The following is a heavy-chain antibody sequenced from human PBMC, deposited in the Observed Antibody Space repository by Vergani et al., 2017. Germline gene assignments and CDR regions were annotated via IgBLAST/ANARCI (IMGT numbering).Heavy chain of an antibody. D-gene: IGHD1-1*01. CDR1: GGTFSSYA. Sequence: QVQLVQSGAEVKKPGSSVKVSCKASGGTFSSYATTWVGQAPGQGLAWMGGIIPIFGTANYTQKFQGRVTSTADKSTSTAYMELSSLGAEDTAVYYCARDPSSTGVWFDPWGQGTLVTVSS. CDR2: IIPIFGTA. CDR3: ARDPSSTGVWFDP. V-gene: IGHV1-69*06. J-gene: IGHJ5*02.